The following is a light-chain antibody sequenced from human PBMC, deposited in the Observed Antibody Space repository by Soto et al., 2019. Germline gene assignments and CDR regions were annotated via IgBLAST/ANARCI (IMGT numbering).Light chain of an antibody. CDR2: RAS. CDR1: QDISRY. Sequence: IQLTQSPSFLSASVGDRVTITCRASQDISRYVAWYQQKSGQAPKLLIYRASNLRPGVPSRFSGSGSGTDFPLTISNLQPEDFATYHCQQVDSYPLTFGGGTKLEIK. V-gene: IGKV1-9*01. CDR3: QQVDSYPLT. J-gene: IGKJ4*01.